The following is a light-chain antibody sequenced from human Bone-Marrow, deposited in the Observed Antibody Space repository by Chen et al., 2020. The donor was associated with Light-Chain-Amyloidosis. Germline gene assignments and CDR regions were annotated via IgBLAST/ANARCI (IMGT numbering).Light chain of an antibody. J-gene: IGLJ2*01. V-gene: IGLV3-25*03. CDR2: RDT. CDR1: DLPTKY. CDR3: QSADSSGTYAVI. Sequence: SYELTQPPSVSVSPGQTARITCSGDDLPTKYAYWYQQKPGQAPVLVIHRDTERPSGISERFSGSSSGKPATLTISGVKAEDEADYHCQSADSSGTYAVIFGGGTKLTVL.